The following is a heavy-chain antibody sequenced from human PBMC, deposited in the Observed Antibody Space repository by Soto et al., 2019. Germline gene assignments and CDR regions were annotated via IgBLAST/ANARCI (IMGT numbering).Heavy chain of an antibody. CDR2: INPNSGGT. J-gene: IGHJ4*02. Sequence: ASVKVSCKASGYTFTGYYMHWVRQAPGQGLEWMGWINPNSGGTNYAQKFQGWVTMTRDTSISTAYMELSRLRSDDTAVYYCARGVNCSSTSCYDPPDYWGQGTLVTVSS. CDR1: GYTFTGYY. V-gene: IGHV1-2*04. D-gene: IGHD2-2*01. CDR3: ARGVNCSSTSCYDPPDY.